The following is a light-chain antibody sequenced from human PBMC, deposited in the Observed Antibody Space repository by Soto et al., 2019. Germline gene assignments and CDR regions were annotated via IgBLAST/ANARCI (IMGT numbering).Light chain of an antibody. V-gene: IGLV1-44*01. CDR3: AAWDDSLNGPV. CDR1: RSNIAANT. J-gene: IGLJ3*02. Sequence: QAVLTQPPSASGAPGQRVTISCSGSRSNIAANTVNWYQQFPGTAPKLLIYSNNQRPSGVPDRFSGSKSGTSASRAISGLQSVDESDYYCAAWDDSLNGPVFGGGTKVTV. CDR2: SNN.